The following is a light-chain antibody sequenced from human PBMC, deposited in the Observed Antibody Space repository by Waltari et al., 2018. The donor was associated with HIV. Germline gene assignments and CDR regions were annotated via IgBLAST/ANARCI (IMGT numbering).Light chain of an antibody. V-gene: IGLV1-40*01. CDR1: SSNIGAGYD. CDR3: QSYDSSLSGSDV. J-gene: IGLJ1*01. CDR2: NNS. Sequence: QSVLTQPPSVSGAPGQRVTISCTGCSSNIGAGYDVNWYQQLPGTAPKLLIYNNSNRPSGVPDRFSGSKSGTSASLAITGLQAEDEADYYCQSYDSSLSGSDVFGTGTKVTVL.